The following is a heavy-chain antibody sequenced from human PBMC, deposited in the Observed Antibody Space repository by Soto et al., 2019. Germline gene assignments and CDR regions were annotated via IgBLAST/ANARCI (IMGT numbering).Heavy chain of an antibody. CDR1: GFTLSEYG. D-gene: IGHD4-17*01. V-gene: IGHV3-30*18. J-gene: IGHJ4*02. CDR3: AKEMFPRTVLDSRSPWGDF. CDR2: ISYGGSHK. Sequence: GGSLRLAGPASGFTLSEYGIHWVRQAPGKGLEWVAVISYGGSHKYYAGSVKGRFTISRDDSKDTVYLQMNSLKTDDTAVYYCAKEMFPRTVLDSRSPWGDFWGRGSLVTVSS.